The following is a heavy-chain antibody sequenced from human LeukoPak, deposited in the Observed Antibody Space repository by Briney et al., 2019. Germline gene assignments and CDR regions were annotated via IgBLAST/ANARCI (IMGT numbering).Heavy chain of an antibody. Sequence: GGSLRLSCAASGFTFSSYWMSWVRQAPGKGLEWVGNIKQDGSEKYYVDSVKGRFTISRDNSKNTLYLQMNSLRAEDTAVYYCAKNGHGSGSYYPRTKYYFDYWGQGTLVTVSS. CDR1: GFTFSSYW. CDR3: AKNGHGSGSYYPRTKYYFDY. V-gene: IGHV3-7*03. CDR2: IKQDGSEK. D-gene: IGHD3-10*01. J-gene: IGHJ4*02.